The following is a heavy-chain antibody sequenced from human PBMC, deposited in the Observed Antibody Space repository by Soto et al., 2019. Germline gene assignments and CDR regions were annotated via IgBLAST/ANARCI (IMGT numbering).Heavy chain of an antibody. V-gene: IGHV3-11*01. Sequence: QVQLVESGGGLVKPGGSLRLSCAASGFTFSDYYMSWIRQAPGKGLEWVSHTSGSGSNIFYADSVMGRFTISRDNAKNSLYLQMHSLRAEDMAVYYCAREASYCSSTSCYYFDYWGQGTLVTVSS. CDR3: AREASYCSSTSCYYFDY. CDR1: GFTFSDYY. D-gene: IGHD2-2*01. CDR2: TSGSGSNI. J-gene: IGHJ4*02.